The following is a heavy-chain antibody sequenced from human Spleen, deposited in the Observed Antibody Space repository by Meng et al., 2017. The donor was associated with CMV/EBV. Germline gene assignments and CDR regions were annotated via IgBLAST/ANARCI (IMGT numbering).Heavy chain of an antibody. D-gene: IGHD2-15*01. J-gene: IGHJ6*02. Sequence: HCGRQAPGQGLEWMGWLNPKSGDTNYAQKFQGRVTMTSDTSISTAYMELRRLTSDDTAVYYCARELYDCSGGGCYSVLDYYYYGMDVWGQGTTVTVSS. CDR2: LNPKSGDT. V-gene: IGHV1-2*02. CDR3: ARELYDCSGGGCYSVLDYYYYGMDV.